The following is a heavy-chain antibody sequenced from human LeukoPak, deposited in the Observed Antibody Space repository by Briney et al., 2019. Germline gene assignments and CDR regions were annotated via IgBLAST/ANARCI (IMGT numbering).Heavy chain of an antibody. D-gene: IGHD2-8*01. CDR3: AREYCTNGVCYGGYYFDY. CDR1: GFTFSSYS. Sequence: PGGSLRLSCAASGFTFSSYSMNWVRQAPGKGLEWVSSISSSSSYIYYADSVKGRFTISRDNAKNSLYLQMNSLRAEDTAVYYCAREYCTNGVCYGGYYFDYWGQGTLVTVSS. V-gene: IGHV3-21*01. J-gene: IGHJ4*02. CDR2: ISSSSSYI.